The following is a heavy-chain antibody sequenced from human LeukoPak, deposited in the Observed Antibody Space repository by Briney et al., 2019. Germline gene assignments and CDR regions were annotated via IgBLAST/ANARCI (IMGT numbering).Heavy chain of an antibody. J-gene: IGHJ5*02. D-gene: IGHD4-17*01. V-gene: IGHV4-61*03. CDR3: ARVRGDYVILFDP. Sequence: SETLSLTCTVSGGSLSSGSYHWSWIRQPPGRGLEWIVYTHYSGNTYYNPSLKSRVTISLVSSKKHFSLLLRSVTAADTAVYYCARVRGDYVILFDPWGQGTLVTVSS. CDR1: GGSLSSGSYH. CDR2: THYSGNT.